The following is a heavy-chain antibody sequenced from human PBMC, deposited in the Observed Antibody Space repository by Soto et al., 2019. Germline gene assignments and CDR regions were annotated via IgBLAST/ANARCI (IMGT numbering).Heavy chain of an antibody. V-gene: IGHV4-31*03. CDR1: GGSISSGGYY. J-gene: IGHJ6*02. CDR2: IYYSGNT. D-gene: IGHD2-21*02. Sequence: LSLTCTVSGGSISSGGYYWNWIRQHPGKGLEWIGYIYYSGNTYYNPSLKSRLTISVDASKNEFSLKLSSVTAADTAVYYCARDLVVTTVLGNHYYGLDVWGQGTTVTVSS. CDR3: ARDLVVTTVLGNHYYGLDV.